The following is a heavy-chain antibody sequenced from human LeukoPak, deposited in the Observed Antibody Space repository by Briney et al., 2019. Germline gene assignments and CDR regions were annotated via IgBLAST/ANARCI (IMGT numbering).Heavy chain of an antibody. CDR1: GYTFTGYY. V-gene: IGHV1-2*02. D-gene: IGHD3-16*02. J-gene: IGHJ3*02. Sequence: ASVTVSFKASGYTFTGYYMHWVRQAPGQGLEWMGWINPNSGGTNYAQKFQGRVTMTRDTSISTAYMELSRLRSDDTAVYYCARADYVWGSYLHDAFDIWGQGAMVTVSS. CDR3: ARADYVWGSYLHDAFDI. CDR2: INPNSGGT.